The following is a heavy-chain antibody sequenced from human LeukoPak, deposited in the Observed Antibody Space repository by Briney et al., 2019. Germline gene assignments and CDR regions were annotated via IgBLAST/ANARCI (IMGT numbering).Heavy chain of an antibody. V-gene: IGHV3-23*01. J-gene: IGHJ4*02. CDR2: ISASGGST. CDR1: GFTFSSYS. CDR3: AKERGYSGYDLPLLILDY. Sequence: GGSLRLSRAASGFTFSSYSMSSVRQAPGKGLEWVSGISASGGSTFYADSVKGRFTISRDNSKNTLYLQMNSLRAEDTAVYYCAKERGYSGYDLPLLILDYWGQGTLVTVSS. D-gene: IGHD5-12*01.